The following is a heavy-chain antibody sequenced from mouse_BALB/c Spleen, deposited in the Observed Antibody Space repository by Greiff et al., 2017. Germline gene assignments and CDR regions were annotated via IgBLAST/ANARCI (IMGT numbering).Heavy chain of an antibody. D-gene: IGHD1-2*01. CDR1: GYAFTNYL. Sequence: VQLVESGAELVRSGTSVKVSCKASGYAFTNYLIEWVKQRPGQGLEWIGVINPGSGGTNYNEKFKGKATLTADKSSSTAYMQLSSLTSDDSAVYFCARSYYGYYYAMDYWGQGTSVTVSS. V-gene: IGHV1-54*01. CDR2: INPGSGGT. J-gene: IGHJ4*01. CDR3: ARSYYGYYYAMDY.